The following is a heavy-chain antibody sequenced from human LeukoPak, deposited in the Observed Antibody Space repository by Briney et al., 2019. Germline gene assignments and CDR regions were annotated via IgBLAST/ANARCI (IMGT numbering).Heavy chain of an antibody. CDR3: ARSPYCGGDCYPYYFDY. CDR1: GGSISSYY. V-gene: IGHV4-59*01. J-gene: IGHJ4*02. Sequence: SETLSLTCTVSGGSISSYYWSWIRQPPGKGLEWIGYIYYSGSTNYNPSLKSRVTISVDTSKNQFSLKLSSVTAADTAVYYCARSPYCGGDCYPYYFDYWGQGTLVTVSS. D-gene: IGHD2-21*02. CDR2: IYYSGST.